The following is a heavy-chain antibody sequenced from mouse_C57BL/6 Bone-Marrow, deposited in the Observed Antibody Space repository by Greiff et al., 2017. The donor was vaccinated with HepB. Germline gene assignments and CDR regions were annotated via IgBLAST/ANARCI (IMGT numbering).Heavy chain of an antibody. Sequence: QVQLQQPGAELVRPGSSVKLSCKASGYTFTSYWMDWVKQRPGQGLEWIGNIYPSDSETHYNQKFKDKATLTVDKSSSTAYMQLSSLTSEDSAVYYCARSYYGNYEGPYAMDYWGQGTSVTVSA. J-gene: IGHJ4*01. V-gene: IGHV1-61*01. D-gene: IGHD2-1*01. CDR1: GYTFTSYW. CDR2: IYPSDSET. CDR3: ARSYYGNYEGPYAMDY.